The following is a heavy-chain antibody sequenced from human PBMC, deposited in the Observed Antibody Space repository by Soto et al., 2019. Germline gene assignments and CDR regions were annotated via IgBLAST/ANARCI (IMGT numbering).Heavy chain of an antibody. CDR3: TRLISPVAARPS. D-gene: IGHD2-15*01. CDR2: IYPDDSDT. CDR1: GYIFTDYW. Sequence: GESLKISCKGSGYIFTDYWIAWGRQLPGKCPEWMGIIYPDDSDTRYSPSFKGQVTISADKSINTAYLQWSILKVSDTAMYFCTRLISPVAARPSWGQATLVTVSS. V-gene: IGHV5-51*01. J-gene: IGHJ4*02.